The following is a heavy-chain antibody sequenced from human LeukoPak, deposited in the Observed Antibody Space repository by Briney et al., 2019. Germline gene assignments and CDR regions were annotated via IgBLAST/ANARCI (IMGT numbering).Heavy chain of an antibody. J-gene: IGHJ4*02. D-gene: IGHD7-27*01. CDR3: ASRKLGNDY. Sequence: PSETLSLTCTVSGGSITSNSYYWGWIRQPPGKGLEWIGSTHYSGSTYYNPSLKSRVTISVDTSKNQFSLNLSSVTAADTAVYYCASRKLGNDYWGQGTLVTVSS. CDR1: GGSITSNSYY. V-gene: IGHV4-39*07. CDR2: THYSGST.